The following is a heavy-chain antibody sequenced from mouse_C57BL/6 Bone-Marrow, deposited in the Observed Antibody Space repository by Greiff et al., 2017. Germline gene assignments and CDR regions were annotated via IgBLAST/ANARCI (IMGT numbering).Heavy chain of an antibody. Sequence: VQLQQPGAELVMPGASVKLSCKASGYTFTSSWMHWVKQRPGQGLEWIGEIDPSDSYTNYNQKFKGKSTLTVDKSSSTAYMQLSSLTSEDSAVYYCARRRFCFRTLDYWGQGTTLTVSS. CDR1: GYTFTSSW. J-gene: IGHJ2*01. V-gene: IGHV1-69*01. CDR2: IDPSDSYT. CDR3: ARRRFCFRTLDY.